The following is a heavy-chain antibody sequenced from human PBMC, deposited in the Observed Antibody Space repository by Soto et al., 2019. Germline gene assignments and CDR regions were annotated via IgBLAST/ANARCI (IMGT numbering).Heavy chain of an antibody. J-gene: IGHJ5*02. CDR1: GDSVSSNTAS. D-gene: IGHD1-1*01. Sequence: SQTLSLTCAISGDSVSSNTASWNWIRQSPSRGLEWLGRTYFRSKWYNDYAVSVKSRIIINPDTSNNQFSLQLNSVTPEDTAVYFCAKRDNLGPKTVYAFDTWGQGIMVTTSS. V-gene: IGHV6-1*01. CDR3: AKRDNLGPKTVYAFDT. CDR2: TYFRSKWYN.